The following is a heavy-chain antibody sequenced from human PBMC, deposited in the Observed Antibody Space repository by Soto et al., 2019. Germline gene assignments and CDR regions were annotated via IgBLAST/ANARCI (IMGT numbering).Heavy chain of an antibody. CDR3: AKRKAEWSTYYYYMDV. Sequence: EVQLLESGGGLVQPGGSLRLSCAASGFTFSSYAMSWVRQAPGKGLEWVSAISGSGGSTYYADSVKGRFTISRDNSKNTLYLQMNSLRAEDTAVYYCAKRKAEWSTYYYYMDVWGKGTTVTVSS. D-gene: IGHD3-3*01. CDR2: ISGSGGST. CDR1: GFTFSSYA. V-gene: IGHV3-23*01. J-gene: IGHJ6*03.